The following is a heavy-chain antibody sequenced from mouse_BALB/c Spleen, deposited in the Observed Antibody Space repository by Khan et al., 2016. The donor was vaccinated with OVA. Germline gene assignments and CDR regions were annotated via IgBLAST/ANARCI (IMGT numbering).Heavy chain of an antibody. V-gene: IGHV1-5*01. CDR1: GYTFTSYW. D-gene: IGHD4-1*01. Sequence: VQLQQSGTVLARPGASVKMSCKASGYTFTSYWMHWVKQRPGQGLEWIGDIYPGNTDTNYNQKLKGKAKMTAVTSTSTAYMERSSLATEDSAVYYCTRRNWDVAWFAYWGQGTLVTVSA. CDR3: TRRNWDVAWFAY. J-gene: IGHJ3*01. CDR2: IYPGNTDT.